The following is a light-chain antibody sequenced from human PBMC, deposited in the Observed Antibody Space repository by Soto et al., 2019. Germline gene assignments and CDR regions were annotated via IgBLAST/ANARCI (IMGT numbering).Light chain of an antibody. CDR2: GAS. Sequence: EIVLTQSPGTLSLSPGGRATLSCGASQTVSANYLAWYQQKPGQAPRLLIYGASSRATGIPDRFSGSGSGTDFTLTISRPEPEDFAVYYCQQYGGLPVTFGGGTQVEIK. CDR1: QTVSANY. CDR3: QQYGGLPVT. J-gene: IGKJ4*01. V-gene: IGKV3-20*01.